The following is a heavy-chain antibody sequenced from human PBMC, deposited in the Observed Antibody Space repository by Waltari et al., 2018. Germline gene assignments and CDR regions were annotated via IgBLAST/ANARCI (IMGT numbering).Heavy chain of an antibody. CDR2: INHSGST. Sequence: QVQLQQWGAGLLKPSETLSLTCAVYGGSFSGYYWSWIRQPPGKGLEWIGEINHSGSTNYNPSLKSRVTISVDTSKNQFSLKLSSVTAADTAVYYCARGRLLSSGWNHYYYYYMDVWGKGTTVTVSS. CDR1: GGSFSGYY. V-gene: IGHV4-34*01. J-gene: IGHJ6*03. CDR3: ARGRLLSSGWNHYYYYYMDV. D-gene: IGHD6-19*01.